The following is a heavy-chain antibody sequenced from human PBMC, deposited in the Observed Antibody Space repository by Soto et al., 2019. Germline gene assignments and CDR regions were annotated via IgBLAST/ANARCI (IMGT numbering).Heavy chain of an antibody. D-gene: IGHD5-18*01. V-gene: IGHV3-74*01. CDR3: ARQFVDTAMVTYYYYGMDV. Sequence: GESLKISCAASGFTFSSYWMHWVRQAPGKGLVWVSRINSDGSSTSYADSVKGRFTISRDNAKNTLYLQMNSLRAEDTAVYYCARQFVDTAMVTYYYYGMDVWGQGTTVTVSS. CDR2: INSDGSST. J-gene: IGHJ6*02. CDR1: GFTFSSYW.